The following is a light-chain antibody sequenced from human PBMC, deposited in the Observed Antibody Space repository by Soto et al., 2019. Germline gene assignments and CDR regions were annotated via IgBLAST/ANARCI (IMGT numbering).Light chain of an antibody. CDR3: QQSFSTLLIT. CDR2: AAS. V-gene: IGKV1-39*01. Sequence: DIQMTQSPSSLSASIGDGVTITCRASQSINTYLNWYQQKPGKAPKLLISAASYLQSGVPSRFSGSGSGTDFTLTIISLQTEDFATYYCQQSFSTLLITFGQGTRLEMK. CDR1: QSINTY. J-gene: IGKJ5*01.